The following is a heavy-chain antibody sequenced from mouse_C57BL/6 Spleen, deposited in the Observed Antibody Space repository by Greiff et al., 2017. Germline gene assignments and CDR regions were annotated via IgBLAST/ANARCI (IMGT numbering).Heavy chain of an antibody. V-gene: IGHV1-64*01. CDR3: ARSWAHAMDY. D-gene: IGHD4-1*01. J-gene: IGHJ4*01. Sequence: QVQLKQPGAELVKPGASVKLSCKASGYTFTSYWMHWVKQRPGQGLEWIGMIHPNSGSTNYNEKFKSKATLTVDKSSSTAYMQLSSLTSEDSAVYYCARSWAHAMDYWGQGTSVTVSS. CDR2: IHPNSGST. CDR1: GYTFTSYW.